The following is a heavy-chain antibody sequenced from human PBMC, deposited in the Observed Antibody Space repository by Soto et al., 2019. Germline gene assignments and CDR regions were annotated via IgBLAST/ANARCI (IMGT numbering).Heavy chain of an antibody. CDR3: ARVPWNSSGSY. Sequence: ASVKVSCKASGYTFTTYPIHWVRQAPGQRLEWMGWINAANGNTEYSQKFQGRVTFSRDTSASTAYMQLSSLRYEDTAVYYCARVPWNSSGSYWGQGTLVTVSS. V-gene: IGHV1-3*01. CDR1: GYTFTTYP. CDR2: INAANGNT. D-gene: IGHD6-19*01. J-gene: IGHJ4*02.